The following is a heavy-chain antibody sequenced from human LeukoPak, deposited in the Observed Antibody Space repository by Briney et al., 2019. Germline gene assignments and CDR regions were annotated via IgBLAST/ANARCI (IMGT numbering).Heavy chain of an antibody. CDR3: ARLAVTTLDY. V-gene: IGHV1-2*02. CDR1: GYTFSDYY. Sequence: ASVKVSCKASGYTFSDYYMHWVRQAPGQGLEWMGWINPNSGGTKYARKFQGRVTMTRDTSISTAYMELSRLRSDDTAVYYCARLAVTTLDYWGQGTLVTVSS. J-gene: IGHJ4*02. D-gene: IGHD4-17*01. CDR2: INPNSGGT.